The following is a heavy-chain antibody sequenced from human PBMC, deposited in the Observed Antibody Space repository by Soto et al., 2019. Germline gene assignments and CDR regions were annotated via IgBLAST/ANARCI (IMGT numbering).Heavy chain of an antibody. Sequence: PSETLSLTCTVSGGSTSSSSHYWGWIRQPPGKGLEWIGSVYYSGSTYYNPSLKSRVTISVGTSKDQFSLKLSSVTAADTAVYYCARHLDYYDSSPYYDYWGQGTLVTVSS. CDR1: GGSTSSSSHY. D-gene: IGHD3-22*01. J-gene: IGHJ4*02. V-gene: IGHV4-39*01. CDR3: ARHLDYYDSSPYYDY. CDR2: VYYSGST.